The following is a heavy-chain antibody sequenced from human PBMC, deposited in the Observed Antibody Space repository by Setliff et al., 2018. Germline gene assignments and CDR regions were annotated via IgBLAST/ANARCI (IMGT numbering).Heavy chain of an antibody. J-gene: IGHJ4*02. CDR2: RYRSGTT. Sequence: SETLSLTCAVSGYSISSGYYWGWIRQPPGKGLEWIGSRYRSGTTYYNPSLKSRVTISVDTSKNQFSLKLSSVTAADTAVYYCARQLCSGGSCYATTFDYWGQGTLGPSPQ. D-gene: IGHD2-15*01. V-gene: IGHV4-38-2*01. CDR1: GYSISSGYY. CDR3: ARQLCSGGSCYATTFDY.